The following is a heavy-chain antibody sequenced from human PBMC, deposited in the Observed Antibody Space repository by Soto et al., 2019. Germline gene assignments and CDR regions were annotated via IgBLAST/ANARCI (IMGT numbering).Heavy chain of an antibody. CDR2: ISYDGSNK. CDR3: ARDIYGSGGLDY. Sequence: QVQLVESGGGVVQPGRSLRLSCAASGFTFSSYAMHWVRQAPGKGLEWVAVISYDGSNKYYADSVKGRFTISRDNSKNTLYLQMNSLRAEDTAVYYCARDIYGSGGLDYWGQGTLVTVSS. V-gene: IGHV3-30-3*01. D-gene: IGHD3-10*01. CDR1: GFTFSSYA. J-gene: IGHJ4*02.